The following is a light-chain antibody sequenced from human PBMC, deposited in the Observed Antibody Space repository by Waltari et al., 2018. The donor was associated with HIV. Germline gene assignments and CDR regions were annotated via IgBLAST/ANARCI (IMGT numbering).Light chain of an antibody. CDR2: NNK. CDR3: AVWDDSRNGWA. Sequence: QSVLTQPPSASGTPGQRVTISCSGSFSNIGSNTINWYQHLPGTAPKLLIFNNKHRPSGVPDRFSASESGTSASRAISGLQSEDGADYYCAVWDDSRNGWAFGGGTKLTVL. CDR1: FSNIGSNT. J-gene: IGLJ3*02. V-gene: IGLV1-44*01.